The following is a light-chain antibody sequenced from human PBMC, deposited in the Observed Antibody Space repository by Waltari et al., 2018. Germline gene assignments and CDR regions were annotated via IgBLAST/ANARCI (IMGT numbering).Light chain of an antibody. CDR3: QKYGTLPAT. V-gene: IGKV3-20*01. CDR1: QSVSKY. J-gene: IGKJ1*01. Sequence: SCSASQSVSKYLAWYQQKPGQAPRLLIYDASTRATGIPDRFSATGWGTDFSLSISRLEPEDFAVYYCQKYGTLPATFGQGTKVQMK. CDR2: DAS.